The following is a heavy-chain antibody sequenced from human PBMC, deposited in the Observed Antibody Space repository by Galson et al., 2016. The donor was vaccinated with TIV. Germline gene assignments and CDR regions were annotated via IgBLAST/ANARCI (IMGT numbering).Heavy chain of an antibody. V-gene: IGHV7-4-1*02. J-gene: IGHJ5*02. CDR2: INTNTGNP. CDR1: GYSFSRHA. Sequence: SVKVSCKASGYSFSRHALNWVRQAPGQGLEWMGWINTNTGNPMYAQGFTGRYVFSLDTSVSTAYLQISSLKAEDTAVYYCARDRYCSSVSCSFDNNWFDPWGQGPLSPSPQ. CDR3: ARDRYCSSVSCSFDNNWFDP. D-gene: IGHD2-2*01.